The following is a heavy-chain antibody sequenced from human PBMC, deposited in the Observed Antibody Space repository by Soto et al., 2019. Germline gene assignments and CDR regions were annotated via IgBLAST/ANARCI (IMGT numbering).Heavy chain of an antibody. Sequence: ASVKVSCKASGYTFTGYFIHWVRQAPGEGLEWVGYINPNSGVTKYAPRFLGRVTITRDTSIRTAYMDLNNLRSDDTAVYFCARGGGTTLAPLPWGPGPLLTVSS. CDR2: INPNSGVT. CDR1: GYTFTGYF. D-gene: IGHD1-1*01. J-gene: IGHJ5*02. CDR3: ARGGGTTLAPLP. V-gene: IGHV1-2*02.